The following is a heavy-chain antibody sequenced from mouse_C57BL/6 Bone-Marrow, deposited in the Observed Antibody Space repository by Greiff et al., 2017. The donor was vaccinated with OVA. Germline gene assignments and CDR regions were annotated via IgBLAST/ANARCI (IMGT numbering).Heavy chain of an antibody. CDR1: GFTFSSYA. J-gene: IGHJ3*01. D-gene: IGHD2-2*01. V-gene: IGHV5-4*01. CDR2: ISDGGSYT. CDR3: ARDTGGYDATLFAY. Sequence: EVMLVESGGGLVKPGGSLKLSCAASGFTFSSYAMPWVRQTPEKRLEWVATISDGGSYTYYPDNVKGRFTISRDNAKNNLYLQMSHLKSEDTAMYYCARDTGGYDATLFAYWGQGTLVTVSA.